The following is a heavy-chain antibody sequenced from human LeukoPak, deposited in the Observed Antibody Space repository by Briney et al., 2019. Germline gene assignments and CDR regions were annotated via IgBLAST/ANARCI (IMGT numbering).Heavy chain of an antibody. V-gene: IGHV4-39*01. J-gene: IGHJ4*02. CDR3: ARATYDSSDYFYPYFDY. D-gene: IGHD3-22*01. CDR1: GGSISSSSLY. Sequence: PSETLSLTCTVSGGSISSSSLYWGWIRQPPRKGLEWIGSMYYSGGTYYNPSLKSRVTISVDTSKNQFSLKLSSVTAADTAVYYCARATYDSSDYFYPYFDYWGQGTLVTVSS. CDR2: MYYSGGT.